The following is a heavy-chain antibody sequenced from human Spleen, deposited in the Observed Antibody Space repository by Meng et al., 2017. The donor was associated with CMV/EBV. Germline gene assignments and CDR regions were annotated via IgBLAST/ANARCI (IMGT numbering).Heavy chain of an antibody. CDR2: ISSSSYI. V-gene: IGHV3-21*01. CDR3: ARDRTKNWNYELNYYGMDV. J-gene: IGHJ6*02. CDR1: GFIFSSYG. Sequence: GGSLRLSCAASGFIFSSYGTHWVRQAPGKGLEWVSSISSSSYIYYADSVKGRFTISRDNAKNSLYLQMNSLRAEDTAVYYCARDRTKNWNYELNYYGMDVWGQGTTVTVSS. D-gene: IGHD1-7*01.